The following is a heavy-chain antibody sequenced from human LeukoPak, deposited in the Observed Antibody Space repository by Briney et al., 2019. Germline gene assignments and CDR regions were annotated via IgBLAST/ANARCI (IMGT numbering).Heavy chain of an antibody. CDR1: GFTFSTYA. D-gene: IGHD5-18*01. Sequence: GGSLRLSCAASGFTFSTYAMSCVRQAPGGGLEWVSTISGSGDSTYYADSVKGRFTISRDNSKNTLYLQMNSLRAQDTAVYNCAKGDTTDDTVMVDWGQGTLVTVSS. CDR3: AKGDTTDDTVMVD. V-gene: IGHV3-23*01. J-gene: IGHJ4*02. CDR2: ISGSGDST.